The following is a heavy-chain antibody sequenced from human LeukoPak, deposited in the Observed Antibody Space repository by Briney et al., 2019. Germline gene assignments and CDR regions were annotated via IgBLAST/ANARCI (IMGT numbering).Heavy chain of an antibody. V-gene: IGHV1-2*02. CDR1: GYPFIGNY. Sequence: ASVKVSCKASGYPFIGNYIHWVRQAPGQGLEWMGWINPNSGGTQYSQKFQGRVTLTRDTSITTGYMELSGLTSDDTAVYYCARDIPAPRYCSSTSCYSGSYYYYYYMDVWGKGTTVTVSS. CDR2: INPNSGGT. J-gene: IGHJ6*03. D-gene: IGHD2-2*02. CDR3: ARDIPAPRYCSSTSCYSGSYYYYYYMDV.